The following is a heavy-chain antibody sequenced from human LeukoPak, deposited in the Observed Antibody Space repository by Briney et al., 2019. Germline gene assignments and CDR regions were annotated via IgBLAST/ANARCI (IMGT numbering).Heavy chain of an antibody. CDR3: ARVKRGYSGYDGGMRFDY. CDR2: IYYSGST. CDR1: GGSISSGDYY. J-gene: IGHJ4*02. Sequence: SQTLSLTCTVSGGSISSGDYYWSWNRQPPGKGLEWIGYIYYSGSTYYNPSLKSRVTISVDTSKNQFSLKLSSVTAADTAVYYCARVKRGYSGYDGGMRFDYWGQETLVTVSS. V-gene: IGHV4-30-4*01. D-gene: IGHD5-12*01.